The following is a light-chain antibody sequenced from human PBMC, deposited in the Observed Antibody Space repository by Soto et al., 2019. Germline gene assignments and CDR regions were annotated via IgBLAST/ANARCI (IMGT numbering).Light chain of an antibody. CDR1: QSILYSSNNNNY. Sequence: DIVMTQSPDSLAVSLGERATINCKSSQSILYSSNNNNYLAWYQQKPGQPPRLLIYWASTREFGVPDRFSGSGSGTDFTLTISGLQAEDVAVYYCQQFYSTPYTFGQGTKLEIK. CDR2: WAS. J-gene: IGKJ2*01. CDR3: QQFYSTPYT. V-gene: IGKV4-1*01.